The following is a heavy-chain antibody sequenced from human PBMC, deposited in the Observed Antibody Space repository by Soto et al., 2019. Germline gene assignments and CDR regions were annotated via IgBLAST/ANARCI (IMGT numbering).Heavy chain of an antibody. CDR3: AKESTGYSSGWYTYDYYYGMDV. D-gene: IGHD6-19*01. CDR2: ISYDGSNK. J-gene: IGHJ6*02. V-gene: IGHV3-30*18. Sequence: QVQLVESGGGVVQPGRSLRLSCAASGFTFSSYGMHWVRQAPGKGLEWVAVISYDGSNKYYADSVKGRFTISRDNSKNPLYLQMNSLRAEDTAVYYCAKESTGYSSGWYTYDYYYGMDVWGQGATVTVSS. CDR1: GFTFSSYG.